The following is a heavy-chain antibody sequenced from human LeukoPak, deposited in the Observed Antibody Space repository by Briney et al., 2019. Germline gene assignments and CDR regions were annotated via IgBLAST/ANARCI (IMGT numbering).Heavy chain of an antibody. D-gene: IGHD3-16*01. J-gene: IGHJ4*02. CDR3: AKEGGGLGY. CDR1: GYMFTGYH. CDR2: ISLNSGGT. V-gene: IGHV1-2*02. Sequence: ASVKVSCKASGYMFTGYHMHWVRQAPGHGLEWMGWISLNSGGTSYAQTFEGRVTMTRDTSISTAYMELSRLRAADTAVYYCAKEGGGLGYWGQGTLVTVSS.